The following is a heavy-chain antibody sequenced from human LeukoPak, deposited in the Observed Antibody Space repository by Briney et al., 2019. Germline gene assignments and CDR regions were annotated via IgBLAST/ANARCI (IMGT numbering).Heavy chain of an antibody. CDR3: ARDYSFGGVMSSAFDI. D-gene: IGHD3-16*01. CDR2: IYSGGST. V-gene: IGHV3-66*02. Sequence: GGSLRLSCAASGFTVSSNYMSWVRQAPGKGLEWVSVIYSGGSTYYADSVKGRFTISRDNSKNTLYLQMNSLRAEDTAVYYCARDYSFGGVMSSAFDIWGQGTMVTVSS. J-gene: IGHJ3*02. CDR1: GFTVSSNY.